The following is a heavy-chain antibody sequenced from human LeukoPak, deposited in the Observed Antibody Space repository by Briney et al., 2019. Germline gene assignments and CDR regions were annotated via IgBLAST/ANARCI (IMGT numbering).Heavy chain of an antibody. V-gene: IGHV3-48*03. D-gene: IGHD6-19*01. CDR1: RFTFSSYE. Sequence: PGGSLRLSCAASRFTFSSYEMNWVRQAPGKGLEWVSYISSSGSTIYYADSVKGRFTISRDNAKKSLYLQMNGLRAEDTAVYYCARGVGSGWYDYWGQGTLVTVSS. CDR3: ARGVGSGWYDY. J-gene: IGHJ4*02. CDR2: ISSSGSTI.